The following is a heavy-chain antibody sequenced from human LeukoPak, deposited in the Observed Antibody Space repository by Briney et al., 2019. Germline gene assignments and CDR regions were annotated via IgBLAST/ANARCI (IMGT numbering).Heavy chain of an antibody. V-gene: IGHV1-69*13. CDR2: IIPIFGTA. Sequence: ASVKVSCKASGGTFSSYAISWVRQAPGQGLEWMGGIIPIFGTANYARKFQGRVTITADESTSTAYMELSSLRSEDTAVYYCARDRDGYNRYYFDCWGQGTLVTVSS. CDR1: GGTFSSYA. D-gene: IGHD5-24*01. CDR3: ARDRDGYNRYYFDC. J-gene: IGHJ4*02.